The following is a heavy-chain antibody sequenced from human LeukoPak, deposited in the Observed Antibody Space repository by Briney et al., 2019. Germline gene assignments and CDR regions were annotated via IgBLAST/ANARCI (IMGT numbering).Heavy chain of an antibody. CDR2: IYSGGST. J-gene: IGHJ6*02. V-gene: IGHV3-66*01. CDR1: GFTVSSNY. Sequence: GGSLRLSCAASGFTVSSNYMSWVRQAPGKGLEWVSVIYSGGSTYYADSVKGRFTISRDNSKNTLYLQMNSLSAEDTAVYYCARDKAAAGLMDVWGQGTTVTVSS. D-gene: IGHD6-13*01. CDR3: ARDKAAAGLMDV.